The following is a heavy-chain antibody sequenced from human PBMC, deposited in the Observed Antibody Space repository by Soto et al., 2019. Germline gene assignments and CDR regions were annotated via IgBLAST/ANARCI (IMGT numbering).Heavy chain of an antibody. V-gene: IGHV3-21*01. D-gene: IGHD6-19*01. J-gene: IGHJ6*02. CDR1: GFTFSSAW. CDR3: ARELIAVAGTIYYYGMDV. Sequence: GGSLRLSCTGAGFTFSSAWMSWVRQAPGKGLEWVSSISSSSSYIYYADSVKGRFTVSRDNAKNSLYLQMNSLRAEDTAVYYCARELIAVAGTIYYYGMDVWGQGTTVTVSS. CDR2: ISSSSSYI.